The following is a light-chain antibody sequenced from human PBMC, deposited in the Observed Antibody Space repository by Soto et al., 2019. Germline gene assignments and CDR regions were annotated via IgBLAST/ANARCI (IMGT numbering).Light chain of an antibody. CDR2: AAS. CDR3: QQSYSTLFWT. J-gene: IGKJ1*01. CDR1: QGISTY. Sequence: DIHMTRSPSSLSASVGDRFTITCRGSQGISTYLNWYQQKPGKAPKLLIYAASSSQSGVPSRFSGSGSETDFTLTISSLKTEDFANYYCQQSYSTLFWTFGQGTKVDIK. V-gene: IGKV1-39*01.